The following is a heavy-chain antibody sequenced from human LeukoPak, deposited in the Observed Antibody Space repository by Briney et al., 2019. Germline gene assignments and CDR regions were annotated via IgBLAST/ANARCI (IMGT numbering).Heavy chain of an antibody. J-gene: IGHJ4*02. D-gene: IGHD5-12*01. CDR3: ARVKAGYSGYEPVDY. CDR1: GFTFSSYW. V-gene: IGHV3-74*01. CDR2: INSDGSST. Sequence: GGSLRLSCAASGFTFSSYWMHWVRQAPGKGLVWVSGINSDGSSTTYADSVKGRFTISRDHAKNTLYLQMNSLRAEDTAVYYCARVKAGYSGYEPVDYWGQGTLVTLS.